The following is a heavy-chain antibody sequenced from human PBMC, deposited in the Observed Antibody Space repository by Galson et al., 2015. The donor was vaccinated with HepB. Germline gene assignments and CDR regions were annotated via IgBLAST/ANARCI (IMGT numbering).Heavy chain of an antibody. V-gene: IGHV4-39*07. CDR3: ARGTHSSGWSPTYYYYYGMDV. CDR2: IYYSGST. Sequence: LEWIGSIYYSGSTYYNPSLKSRVTISVDTSKNQFSLKLSSVTAADTAVYYCARGTHSSGWSPTYYYYYGMDVWGQGTTVTVSS. D-gene: IGHD6-19*01. J-gene: IGHJ6*02.